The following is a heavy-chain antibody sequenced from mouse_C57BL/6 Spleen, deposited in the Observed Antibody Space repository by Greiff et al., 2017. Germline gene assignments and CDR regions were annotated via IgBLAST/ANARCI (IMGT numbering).Heavy chain of an antibody. CDR3: ARRYSSYYAMDY. V-gene: IGHV5-17*01. Sequence: EVNVVESGGGLVKPGGSLKLPCAASGFPFSDYGMHWVRQAPEKGLEWVAYISSGSRTIYYADTVKGRVTISRDNAKNTLFLQMTSLRSEDTAMYYCARRYSSYYAMDYWGQGTSVTVSS. CDR2: ISSGSRTI. CDR1: GFPFSDYG. D-gene: IGHD2-5*01. J-gene: IGHJ4*01.